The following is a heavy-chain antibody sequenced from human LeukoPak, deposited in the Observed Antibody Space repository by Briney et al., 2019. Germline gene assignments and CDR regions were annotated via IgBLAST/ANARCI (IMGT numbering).Heavy chain of an antibody. CDR2: IYYSGST. J-gene: IGHJ5*02. Sequence: PSETLSLTCTVSGGSISSYYWSWIRQPPGKGLEWIGYIYYSGSTNYNPSLKSRVTISVDTSKNQFSLKLSSVTAADTAVYYCARFPGYCSSTSCPHWFDPWGQGTLVTVSS. V-gene: IGHV4-59*01. D-gene: IGHD2-2*01. CDR1: GGSISSYY. CDR3: ARFPGYCSSTSCPHWFDP.